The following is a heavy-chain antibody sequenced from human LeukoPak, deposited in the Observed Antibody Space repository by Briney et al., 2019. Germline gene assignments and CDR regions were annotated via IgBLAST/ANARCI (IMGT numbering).Heavy chain of an antibody. D-gene: IGHD6-13*01. CDR3: ASSSWHPGNFQQ. CDR2: ISYDGSNK. CDR1: GFTFSSYA. Sequence: GGSLRLSCAASGFTFSSYAMHWVRQAPGKGLEWVAVISYDGSNKYYADSVKGRFTISRDNSKNTLYLQMNSLSAEDTALYYCASSSWHPGNFQQWGQGTLVTVSS. V-gene: IGHV3-30*14. J-gene: IGHJ1*01.